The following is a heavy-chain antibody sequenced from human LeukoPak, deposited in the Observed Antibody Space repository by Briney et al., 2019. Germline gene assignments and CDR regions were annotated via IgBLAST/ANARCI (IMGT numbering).Heavy chain of an antibody. CDR3: AREPCSSTSCYYYYYGMDV. D-gene: IGHD2-2*01. Sequence: GRSLRLSCAASGFTFSSYVMTWVRQAPGKGLEWVSYISSSSSTIYYADSVKGRFTISRDNAKNSLYLQMNSLRDEDTAVYYCAREPCSSTSCYYYYYGMDVWGQGTTVTVSS. CDR1: GFTFSSYV. J-gene: IGHJ6*02. V-gene: IGHV3-48*02. CDR2: ISSSSSTI.